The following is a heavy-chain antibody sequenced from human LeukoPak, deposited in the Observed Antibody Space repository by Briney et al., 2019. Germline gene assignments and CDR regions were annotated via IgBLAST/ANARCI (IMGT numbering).Heavy chain of an antibody. J-gene: IGHJ4*02. CDR3: AKESRYGSGSYKRSFDY. CDR1: GDSVSGNSAA. D-gene: IGHD3-10*01. CDR2: TYYRSKWYN. V-gene: IGHV6-1*01. Sequence: SQTLSLTCAISGDSVSGNSAAWNWIRQSPSRGLEWLGRTYYRSKWYNDYAVSVKSRITINPDTSKNQFSLQLNSVTPEDTAVYYCAKESRYGSGSYKRSFDYWGQGTLVTVSS.